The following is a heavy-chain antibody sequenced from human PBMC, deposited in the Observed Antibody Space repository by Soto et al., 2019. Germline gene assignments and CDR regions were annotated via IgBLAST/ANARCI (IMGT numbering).Heavy chain of an antibody. Sequence: SETLSLTCTVSGGSISSYYWSWIRQPPGRGLEWIGYIYYSGSTNYNPSLKSRVTISVDTSKNQFSLKLSSVTAADTAVYYCARAHTAMVTEQFDYWGQGTLVTVSS. V-gene: IGHV4-59*01. D-gene: IGHD5-18*01. CDR3: ARAHTAMVTEQFDY. CDR2: IYYSGST. CDR1: GGSISSYY. J-gene: IGHJ4*02.